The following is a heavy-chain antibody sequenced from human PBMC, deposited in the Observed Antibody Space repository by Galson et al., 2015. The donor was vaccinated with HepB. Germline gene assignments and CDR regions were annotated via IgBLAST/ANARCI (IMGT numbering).Heavy chain of an antibody. V-gene: IGHV1-24*01. Sequence: SVKVSCKVSGYTLTELSIHWVRQAPGKGLEWMGGLNPEDGGTIYAQKFQGRVTMTEDTSTDTSYVELSSLRSNDTAVYYCATGVRWFFDLWGRGILVTVSS. CDR1: GYTLTELS. J-gene: IGHJ2*01. CDR3: ATGVRWFFDL. CDR2: LNPEDGGT.